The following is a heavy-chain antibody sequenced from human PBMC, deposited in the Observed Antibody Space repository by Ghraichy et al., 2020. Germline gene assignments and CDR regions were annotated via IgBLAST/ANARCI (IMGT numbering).Heavy chain of an antibody. J-gene: IGHJ4*02. V-gene: IGHV3-21*01. CDR2: ISRSSSYI. CDR1: GFSFSAFT. Sequence: GGSLRLSCAASGFSFSAFTMNWVRQAPGKGLEWVASISRSSSYIYYTDSVKGRFTIARDNANNSLHLQMNSLRAEDTAIYFFASGPDTNTGNIFWGQGALVTGSS. CDR3: ASGPDTNTGNIF. D-gene: IGHD1/OR15-1a*01.